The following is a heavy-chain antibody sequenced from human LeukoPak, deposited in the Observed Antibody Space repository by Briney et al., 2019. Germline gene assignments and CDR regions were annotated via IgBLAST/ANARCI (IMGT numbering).Heavy chain of an antibody. J-gene: IGHJ4*02. CDR3: WARGGFDY. CDR1: GFTFSTYS. Sequence: GGSLRLSCAASGFTFSTYSMNWVRQAPGKGLEWVPSISSSSNYIYYADSVKGRFTISRDNAKNSLYLQMNSLRVEDTALYYCWARGGFDYWGQETLVTVSS. D-gene: IGHD3-10*01. V-gene: IGHV3-21*01. CDR2: ISSSSNYI.